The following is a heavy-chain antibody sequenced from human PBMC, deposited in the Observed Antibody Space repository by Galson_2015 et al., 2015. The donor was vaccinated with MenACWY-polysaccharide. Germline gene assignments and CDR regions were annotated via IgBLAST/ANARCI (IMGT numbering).Heavy chain of an antibody. CDR3: ARDPGNSIPAWGAFDI. Sequence: SLRLSCAASGFTFSNVWMSWVRQAPGKGLEWVGRIKSESDGGKTDYAAPVRGRFAVSRDDSKDTVLLQMDSLRPEDTAMYYCARDPGNSIPAWGAFDIWGQGTMVTVSS. V-gene: IGHV3-15*01. J-gene: IGHJ3*02. D-gene: IGHD6-25*01. CDR2: IKSESDGGKT. CDR1: GFTFSNVW.